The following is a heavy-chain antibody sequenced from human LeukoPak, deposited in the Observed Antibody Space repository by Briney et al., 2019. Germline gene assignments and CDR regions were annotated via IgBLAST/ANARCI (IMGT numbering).Heavy chain of an antibody. CDR3: ATAPILRGEGGEHYKYGMDV. Sequence: SGTLSLTCAVSVGSISSGNWWTLVRQSPGKGLEWIGEIYHDGTHNYNPSLKSRVTISADTFKNHFPLKLTSVTTADTAVYYCATAPILRGEGGEHYKYGMDVWGQGTTVIVSS. D-gene: IGHD2-2*02. CDR2: IYHDGTH. V-gene: IGHV4-4*02. J-gene: IGHJ6*02. CDR1: VGSISSGNW.